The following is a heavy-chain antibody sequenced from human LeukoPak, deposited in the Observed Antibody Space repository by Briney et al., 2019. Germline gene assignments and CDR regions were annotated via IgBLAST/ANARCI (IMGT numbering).Heavy chain of an antibody. J-gene: IGHJ6*02. CDR2: TVSEIDGGTT. V-gene: IGHV3-15*04. Sequence: GGSLRLSCAASGFTFNYAWMSWVRQVPGKGLEWVGQTVSEIDGGTTDYAAPVKGRFTISRDDSKSTLHLQMNSLKIEDTAVYYCTTDEDWNYARKDVWGQGATVIVSS. D-gene: IGHD1-7*01. CDR3: TTDEDWNYARKDV. CDR1: GFTFNYAW.